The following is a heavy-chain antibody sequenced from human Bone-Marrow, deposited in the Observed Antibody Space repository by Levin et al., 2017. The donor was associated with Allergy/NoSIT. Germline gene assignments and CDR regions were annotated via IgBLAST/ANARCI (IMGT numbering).Heavy chain of an antibody. Sequence: GGSLRLSCAASGFSFTKVWMTWVRQAPGKGLEWVGRIKSETDGGTIDYAAPVKGRFTISRDESRSTLYLQMNSQKTEDTAVYYCTTEVWARSIRDDYWGQGTLVTVSS. CDR3: TTEVWARSIRDDY. CDR1: GFSFTKVW. CDR2: IKSETDGGTI. J-gene: IGHJ4*02. V-gene: IGHV3-15*01. D-gene: IGHD2-21*01.